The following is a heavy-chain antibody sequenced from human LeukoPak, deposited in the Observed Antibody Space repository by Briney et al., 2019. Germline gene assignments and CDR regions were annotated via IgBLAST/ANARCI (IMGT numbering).Heavy chain of an antibody. CDR3: ASYRARDGYNIH. V-gene: IGHV3-74*01. D-gene: IGHD5-24*01. J-gene: IGHJ4*02. Sequence: GGSLRLSCAASGFTFSSYWMHWARQAPGKGLVWVSRINSDGSSTSYADSVKGRFTISRDNAKNSLYLQMNSLRAEDTAVYYCASYRARDGYNIHWGQGTLVTVSS. CDR1: GFTFSSYW. CDR2: INSDGSST.